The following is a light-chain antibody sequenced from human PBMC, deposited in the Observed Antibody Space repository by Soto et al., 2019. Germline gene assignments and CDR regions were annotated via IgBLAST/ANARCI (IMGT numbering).Light chain of an antibody. CDR1: SSDVGGYNY. CDR3: SSPTSTSTLYV. CDR2: DVI. J-gene: IGLJ1*01. Sequence: QSALTQPASVSGSPGQSITISCIGTSSDVGGYNYVSWYQQHPGKAPKLMIYDVINRPSGVSNRFSGSKSGNAASLTISGLQAEDEADYYCSSPTSTSTLYVFGTGIKVTVL. V-gene: IGLV2-14*01.